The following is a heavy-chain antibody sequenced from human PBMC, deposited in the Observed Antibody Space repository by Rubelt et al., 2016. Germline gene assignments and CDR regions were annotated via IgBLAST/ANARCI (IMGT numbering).Heavy chain of an antibody. CDR2: INHSGST. Sequence: QVQLQQWGAGLLKPSETLSLTCAVYGGSFSGYYWSWIRQPPGKGLEWIGEINHSGSTNYNPSLKMRVTISVDTSKNQFSLKLSSVTAADTAVYYCARLVSSTSCYDYWGQGTLVTVSS. J-gene: IGHJ4*02. CDR1: GGSFSGYY. D-gene: IGHD2-2*01. CDR3: ARLVSSTSCYDY. V-gene: IGHV4-34*01.